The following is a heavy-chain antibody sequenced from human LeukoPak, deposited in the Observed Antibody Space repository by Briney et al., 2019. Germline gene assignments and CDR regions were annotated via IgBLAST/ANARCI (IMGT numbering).Heavy chain of an antibody. CDR1: GFTFSSYS. V-gene: IGHV3-21*01. D-gene: IGHD5-18*01. Sequence: GGSLRLSCAASGFTFSSYSMNWVRQAPGKGLEGVSSIISSSSYISYAASVKGRFTISRDNAKNSLYLQMNSLRAEDTAVYYCARVDTATFDYWGQGTLVTVSS. J-gene: IGHJ4*02. CDR3: ARVDTATFDY. CDR2: IISSSSYI.